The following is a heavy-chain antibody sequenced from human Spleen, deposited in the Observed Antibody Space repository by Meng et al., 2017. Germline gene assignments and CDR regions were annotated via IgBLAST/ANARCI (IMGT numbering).Heavy chain of an antibody. CDR1: GFTFRSSA. CDR2: ISYDGNIK. D-gene: IGHD6-13*01. CDR3: SSPYSSRWFFDS. V-gene: IGHV3-30-3*01. Sequence: QVQLLESGGGVVEPGMSLGLSCAASGFTFRSSAMHWVRQAPDKGLEWVSFISYDGNIKYYTDSVKVRLTISRDNSKSTLYLQLNSLRGEDTAVYYCSSPYSSRWFFDSWGQGTLVTVSS. J-gene: IGHJ4*02.